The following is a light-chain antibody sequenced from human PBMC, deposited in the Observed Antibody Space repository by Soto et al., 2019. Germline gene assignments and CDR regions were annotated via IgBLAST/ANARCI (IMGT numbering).Light chain of an antibody. CDR3: HQYGSSPT. V-gene: IGKV3-15*01. CDR1: QSVSSN. Sequence: IVMTQAPATLAVYPGERASLSCRASQSVSSNLAWYQQKPGQAPRLLIHGASTRATGFPARFSGSGSGTDFTLTISRLEPDDFAVYYCHQYGSSPTFGQGTKVDI. J-gene: IGKJ1*01. CDR2: GAS.